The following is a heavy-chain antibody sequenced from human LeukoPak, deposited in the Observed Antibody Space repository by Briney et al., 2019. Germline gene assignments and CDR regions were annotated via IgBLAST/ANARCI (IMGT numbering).Heavy chain of an antibody. J-gene: IGHJ4*02. CDR2: ISGSGGST. D-gene: IGHD3-3*01. CDR1: GFTFSSYA. V-gene: IGHV3-23*01. CDR3: AKDRIAYDFWSGVDY. Sequence: GGSLRLSCAASGFTFSSYAMSWVRQAPGKGLEWVSAISGSGGSTYYADSVKGRFTISRDNSKNTLYLQMNSLRAEDTAVYYCAKDRIAYDFWSGVDYWGQGTLVTVSS.